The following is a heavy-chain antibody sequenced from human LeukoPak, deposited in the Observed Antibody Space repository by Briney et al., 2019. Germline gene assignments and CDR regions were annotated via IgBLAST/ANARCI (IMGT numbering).Heavy chain of an antibody. V-gene: IGHV3-30*02. J-gene: IGHJ5*02. CDR2: IRYDGSNK. CDR1: GFTFSSYG. CDR3: AKDRFSQQWLVANWFDP. Sequence: GGSLRLSCAASGFTFSSYGMHWVRQAPGKGLGWVAFIRYDGSNKYYADSVKGRFTISRDNSKNTLYLQMNRLRAEDTAVYYCAKDRFSQQWLVANWFDPWGQGTLVTVSS. D-gene: IGHD6-19*01.